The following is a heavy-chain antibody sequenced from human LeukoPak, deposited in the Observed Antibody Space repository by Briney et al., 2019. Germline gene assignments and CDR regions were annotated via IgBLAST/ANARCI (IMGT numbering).Heavy chain of an antibody. V-gene: IGHV4-34*08. CDR3: ASSGYGTSGYPYYFDY. CDR1: GFTFSSYA. Sequence: GSLRLSCAASGFTFSSYAMSWVRQPPGKGLEWIGEINHSGSTNYNPSLKSRVTISVDTSKNQFSLKLSSVTAADTAVYYCASSGYGTSGYPYYFDYWGQGTLVTVSS. J-gene: IGHJ4*02. D-gene: IGHD5-12*01. CDR2: INHSGST.